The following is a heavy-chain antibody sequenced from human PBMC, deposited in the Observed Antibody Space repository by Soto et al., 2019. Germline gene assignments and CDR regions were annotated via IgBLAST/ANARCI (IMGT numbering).Heavy chain of an antibody. CDR3: TRDRSGTMLF. CDR1: GFTFSNYW. J-gene: IGHJ4*02. CDR2: MNQDGSER. V-gene: IGHV3-7*01. D-gene: IGHD1-7*01. Sequence: EVQLVESGGGLVQPGGSLRLSCTASGFTFSNYWMSWVRQAPGEGLEWVANMNQDGSERYYVESVKGRFTISRDNAKNSLYLQVSSLRAEDTAIYYCTRDRSGTMLFWGQGTLVTVSS.